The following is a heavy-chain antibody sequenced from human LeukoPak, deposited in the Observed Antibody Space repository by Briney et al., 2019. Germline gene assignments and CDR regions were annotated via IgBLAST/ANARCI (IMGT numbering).Heavy chain of an antibody. CDR3: ARDGGGSYVFDY. Sequence: GGSLRLSCAASGFTVSSNYMSWVRHAPGKGLEWVSVIYSGGSTYYADSVTGRFTISRDNSKNTLYLQMNSLRAEDTAVYYCARDGGGSYVFDYWGQGTLVTVSS. J-gene: IGHJ4*02. D-gene: IGHD1-26*01. CDR1: GFTVSSNY. CDR2: IYSGGST. V-gene: IGHV3-53*01.